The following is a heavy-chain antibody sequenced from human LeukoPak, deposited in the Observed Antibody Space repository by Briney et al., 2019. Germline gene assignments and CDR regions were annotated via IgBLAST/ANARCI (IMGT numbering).Heavy chain of an antibody. Sequence: ASVKVSCKASGYAFTDYAMNWVRQAPGQGLEWMGWINTNTGHPRYAQDFTGRFVFSLDTSVSTAYLQISSLEAEDTAVYYCARSNRRSIAAAGHKRSAFDIWGQGTMVTVSS. CDR3: ARSNRRSIAAAGHKRSAFDI. J-gene: IGHJ3*02. V-gene: IGHV7-4-1*02. CDR1: GYAFTDYA. D-gene: IGHD6-13*01. CDR2: INTNTGHP.